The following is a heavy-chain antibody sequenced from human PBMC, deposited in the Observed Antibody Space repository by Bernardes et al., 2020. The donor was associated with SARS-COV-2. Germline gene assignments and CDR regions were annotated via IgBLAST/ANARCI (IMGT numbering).Heavy chain of an antibody. CDR2: ISASGST. J-gene: IGHJ4*02. Sequence: SDTLSLTCAVSDDAIRSGSFYWSWIRQPAGKGLEWVGRISASGSTNYNPSLKSRVTMSVDTSKNQFSLKLTSVTAADTAVYYCARDGRISVPGTDYFDFWGQGILVTVSS. CDR1: DDAIRSGSFY. CDR3: ARDGRISVPGTDYFDF. D-gene: IGHD6-19*01. V-gene: IGHV4-61*02.